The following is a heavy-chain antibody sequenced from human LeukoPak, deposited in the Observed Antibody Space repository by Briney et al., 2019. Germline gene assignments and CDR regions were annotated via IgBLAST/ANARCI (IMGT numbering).Heavy chain of an antibody. D-gene: IGHD5-12*01. CDR1: GGTFSSYA. CDR2: IIPILGIA. CDR3: ASGAPTTAGYYFDY. Sequence: ASVKVSCRASGGTFSSYAISWVRQAPGQGLEWMGRIIPILGIANYAQKFQGRVTITADKSPSTAYMELSSLRSEDTAVYYCASGAPTTAGYYFDYWGQGTLVTVSS. J-gene: IGHJ4*02. V-gene: IGHV1-69*04.